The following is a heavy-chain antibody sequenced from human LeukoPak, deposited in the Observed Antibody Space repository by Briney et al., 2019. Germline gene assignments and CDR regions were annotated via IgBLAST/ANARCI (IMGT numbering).Heavy chain of an antibody. CDR3: ARDSSRFDP. Sequence: KASETLSLTCAVYGGSFSGYYWNWIRQPPGKGLEWIGEINHSGSTNYNPSLKSRASISVDTSKNQFSLKLSSVTAADTAVYYCARDSSRFDPWGQGTLVTVSS. V-gene: IGHV4-34*01. CDR1: GGSFSGYY. J-gene: IGHJ5*02. CDR2: INHSGST. D-gene: IGHD3-22*01.